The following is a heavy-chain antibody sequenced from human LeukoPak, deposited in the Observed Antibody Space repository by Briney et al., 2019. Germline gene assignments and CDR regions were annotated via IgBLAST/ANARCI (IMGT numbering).Heavy chain of an antibody. Sequence: PSETLSLTCTVSGGSISSYYWSWIRQPPGKGLEWIGDIYYSGSTNYNPSLKSRVTISVDTSKNQFSLKLSSVTAADTAVYYCASLPYYDFWSGYYPLGNYYYYMDVWGKGTTVTVSS. J-gene: IGHJ6*03. CDR2: IYYSGST. D-gene: IGHD3-3*01. CDR3: ASLPYYDFWSGYYPLGNYYYYMDV. V-gene: IGHV4-59*08. CDR1: GGSISSYY.